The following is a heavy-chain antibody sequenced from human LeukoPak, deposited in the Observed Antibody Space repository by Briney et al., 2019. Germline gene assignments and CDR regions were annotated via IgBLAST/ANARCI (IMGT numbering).Heavy chain of an antibody. CDR2: ISGSGGST. CDR3: ARDRSGYSYGFFDY. D-gene: IGHD5-18*01. CDR1: GFTFSSYA. V-gene: IGHV3-23*01. J-gene: IGHJ4*02. Sequence: GGSLRLSRAASGFTFSSYAMSWVRQAPGKGLEWVSAISGSGGSTYYADSVKGRFTISRDNSKNTLYLQMNSLRAEDTAVYYCARDRSGYSYGFFDYWGQGTLVTVSS.